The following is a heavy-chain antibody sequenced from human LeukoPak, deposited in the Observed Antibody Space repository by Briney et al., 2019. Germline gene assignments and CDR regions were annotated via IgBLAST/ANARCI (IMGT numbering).Heavy chain of an antibody. D-gene: IGHD2-21*01. Sequence: SETLSLTCTVSGGSISYYYWSWIRQPPRKGLEWIGYIYYSGSTNYNPSLKSRVTISVDTSKNQFSLRLSSVTAADTAVYYCARHDSAYYYYGMDVWGQGTTVTVSS. J-gene: IGHJ6*02. CDR1: GGSISYYY. CDR3: ARHDSAYYYYGMDV. V-gene: IGHV4-59*08. CDR2: IYYSGST.